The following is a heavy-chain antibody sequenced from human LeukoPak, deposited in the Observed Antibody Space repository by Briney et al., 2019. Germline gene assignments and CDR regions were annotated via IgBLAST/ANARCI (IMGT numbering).Heavy chain of an antibody. CDR1: GGSISSTYW. CDR2: IYYSGTT. J-gene: IGHJ1*01. Sequence: SGTLSLTCAVAGGSISSTYWWTWVRQPPGKGLEWIGSIYYSGTTYYNPSLKSRVTISVDTSKNQFSLKLTSVTAADTAVYYCARHYYFDSGGYYPEYVQHWGQGTLVTVSS. CDR3: ARHYYFDSGGYYPEYVQH. D-gene: IGHD3-22*01. V-gene: IGHV4-39*01.